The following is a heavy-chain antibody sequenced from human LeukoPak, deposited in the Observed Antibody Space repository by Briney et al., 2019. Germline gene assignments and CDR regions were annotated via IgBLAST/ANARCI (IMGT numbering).Heavy chain of an antibody. CDR2: IKQDGSEK. J-gene: IGHJ4*02. CDR1: GFTFSSYW. V-gene: IGHV3-7*01. CDR3: ARGQWLGDY. D-gene: IGHD5-12*01. Sequence: GGSLRLSCEASGFTFSSYWMSWVRQAPGKGLEWVANIKQDGSEKYYVDSVKGRFTISRDNAKNSLYLQMNSLRAEDTAVYYCARGQWLGDYWGQGTLVTVSS.